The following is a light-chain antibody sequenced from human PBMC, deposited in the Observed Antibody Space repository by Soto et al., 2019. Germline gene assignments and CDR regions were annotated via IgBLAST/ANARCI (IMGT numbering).Light chain of an antibody. Sequence: DIQMTQSPSSLSASVGDRVTITCRASQSISSYLNCYQQKPGKAPKLLIYAASSLQSGVPSRFSGSGSATDFTLTISSLQPEDFASYYCQQSYSTPLTFGGGTKVDIK. CDR1: QSISSY. CDR2: AAS. J-gene: IGKJ4*02. CDR3: QQSYSTPLT. V-gene: IGKV1-39*01.